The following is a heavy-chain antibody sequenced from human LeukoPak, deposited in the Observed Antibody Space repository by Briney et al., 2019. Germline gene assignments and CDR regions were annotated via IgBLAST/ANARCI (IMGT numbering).Heavy chain of an antibody. V-gene: IGHV3-15*01. CDR1: GFTFSNAW. J-gene: IGHJ6*02. CDR2: IKSKTDGGTT. CDR3: TTGALYYYYGMDV. Sequence: GGSLRLSCAASGFTFSNAWMSWVRQAPGKGLEWVGRIKSKTDGGTTDYAATVKGRFIISRDDSKNTLYLQMNSLKIEDTAVYYCTTGALYYYYGMDVWGQGTTVTVSS.